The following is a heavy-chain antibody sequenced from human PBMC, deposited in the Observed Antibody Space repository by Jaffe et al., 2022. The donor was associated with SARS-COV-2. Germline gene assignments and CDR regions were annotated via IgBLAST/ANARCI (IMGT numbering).Heavy chain of an antibody. D-gene: IGHD2-15*01. CDR3: AGLTVVAATVF. V-gene: IGHV3-7*01. CDR1: GFTFSSYW. J-gene: IGHJ4*02. Sequence: EVQLVESGGGLVQPGGSLRLSCAASGFTFSSYWMSWVRQAPGKGLEWVANIKQDGSEKYYVDSVKGRFTISRDNAKNSLYLQMNSLRAEDTAVYYCAGLTVVAATVFWGQGTLVTVSS. CDR2: IKQDGSEK.